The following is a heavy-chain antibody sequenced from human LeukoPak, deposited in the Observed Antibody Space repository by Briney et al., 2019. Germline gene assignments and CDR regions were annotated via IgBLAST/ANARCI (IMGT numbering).Heavy chain of an antibody. V-gene: IGHV3-23*01. CDR1: GFTFSSYA. D-gene: IGHD1-7*01. J-gene: IGHJ4*02. CDR3: AKVALWNWNYGLDY. CDR2: ISGSGGST. Sequence: GGSLRLSCAASGFTFSSYAMSWVRQAPGKGLEWVSAISGSGGSTYYADSVKGRFTIFRDNSKNTLYLQMNSLRAEDTAVYYCAKVALWNWNYGLDYWGQGTLVTVSS.